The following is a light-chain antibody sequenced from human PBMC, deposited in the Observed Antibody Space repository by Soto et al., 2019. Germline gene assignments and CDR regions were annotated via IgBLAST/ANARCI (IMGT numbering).Light chain of an antibody. CDR1: STDVGGYKY. CDR3: SSFPSSSTPYV. CDR2: EVN. Sequence: QSALTQPASVSGSPGQSITISCTGTSTDVGGYKYVSWYQQHPGTAPKLMIFEVNGRPSGVSDRFSGSKSGNTASLTISGLXPEDEADYYCSSFPSSSTPYVFGTGTKVTVL. V-gene: IGLV2-14*01. J-gene: IGLJ1*01.